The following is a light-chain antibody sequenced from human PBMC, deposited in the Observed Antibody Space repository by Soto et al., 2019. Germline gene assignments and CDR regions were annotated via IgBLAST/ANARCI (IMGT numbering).Light chain of an antibody. CDR1: QSVSSN. V-gene: IGKV3-15*01. CDR2: GAS. CDR3: QQYNNWPPVT. J-gene: IGKJ5*01. Sequence: ETVMTQSPATLSVSPGGIATLSCRASQSVSSNVAWYQQKPGKDPRLLIYGASTRATGIPDRFSGSGSGTEFTLTISSLQSEDFAVYYCQQYNNWPPVTFGQVTRLEIK.